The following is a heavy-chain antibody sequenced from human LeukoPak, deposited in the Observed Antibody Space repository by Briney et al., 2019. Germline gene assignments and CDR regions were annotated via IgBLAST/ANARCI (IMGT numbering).Heavy chain of an antibody. D-gene: IGHD4-11*01. Sequence: ASVKVSCKASGYTFDNYGISWVRQAPGQGLEWMGWISVYNGKTKYARKFEGRFTVSADTSTATGYMELRGLTSDDTATYYCTRDLKSDYKNVAGISLFDPWGQGTLVTVS. CDR2: ISVYNGKT. CDR1: GYTFDNYG. J-gene: IGHJ5*02. CDR3: TRDLKSDYKNVAGISLFDP. V-gene: IGHV1-18*01.